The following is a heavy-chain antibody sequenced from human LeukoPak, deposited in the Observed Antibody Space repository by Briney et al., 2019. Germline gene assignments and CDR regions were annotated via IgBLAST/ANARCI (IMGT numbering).Heavy chain of an antibody. D-gene: IGHD6-19*01. CDR3: ACLAVAGIFDY. CDR2: IIPIFGTA. V-gene: IGHV1-69*13. J-gene: IGHJ4*02. Sequence: GASVKVSCKASGGTFSSYAISWVRQAPGQGLEWMGGIIPIFGTANYAQKFQGRVTITADESTSTAYMELSSLRSEDTAVYYCACLAVAGIFDYWGQGTLVTVSS. CDR1: GGTFSSYA.